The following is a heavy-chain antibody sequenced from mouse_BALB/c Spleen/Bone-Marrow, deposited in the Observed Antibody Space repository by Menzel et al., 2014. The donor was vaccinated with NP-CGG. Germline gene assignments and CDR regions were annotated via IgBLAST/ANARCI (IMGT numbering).Heavy chain of an antibody. V-gene: IGHV14-3*02. Sequence: EVQLVESGAELVKPGASVKLSCTASGFNIKDTYMHWVKQRPEQGLEWIGRIDPANGNTKYDPKFQDKATITADTSSNTAYLQLSSLTSEDTAVYYCARREFITRTWYFDVWGAGTTVTVSS. D-gene: IGHD1-2*01. CDR2: IDPANGNT. CDR3: ARREFITRTWYFDV. CDR1: GFNIKDTY. J-gene: IGHJ1*01.